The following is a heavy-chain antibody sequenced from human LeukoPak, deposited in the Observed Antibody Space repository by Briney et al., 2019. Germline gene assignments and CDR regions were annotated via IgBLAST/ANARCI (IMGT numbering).Heavy chain of an antibody. J-gene: IGHJ4*02. CDR2: IYSDGTT. V-gene: IGHV3-53*01. CDR1: GFTVRNNY. Sequence: GGSLRLSCAASGFTVRNNYMTWVRQAPRKGLDGVAVIYSDGTTSYADSVKGRFPISRDNSKTTLFLQMNSLRAEDTAVYYCANLPTYWGQGTLVTVSS. CDR3: ANLPTY.